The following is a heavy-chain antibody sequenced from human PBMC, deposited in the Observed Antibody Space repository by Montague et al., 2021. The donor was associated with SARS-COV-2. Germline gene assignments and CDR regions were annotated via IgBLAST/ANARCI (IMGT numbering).Heavy chain of an antibody. CDR3: ESFIDY. CDR1: GGSIYSSSYY. CDR2: VFYSGSS. V-gene: IGHV4-39*01. Sequence: SETLSLTCTVSGGSIYSSSYYWGWIRQPPGKGLEWIGNVFYSGSSYYNPSLKSRVTISVDTSMNQFSLKLNSVTAADTAVYYCESFIDYWGQGTLVAVSS. J-gene: IGHJ4*02.